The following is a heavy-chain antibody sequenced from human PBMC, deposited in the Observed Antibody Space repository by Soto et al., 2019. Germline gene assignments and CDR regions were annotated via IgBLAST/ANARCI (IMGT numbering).Heavy chain of an antibody. V-gene: IGHV4-61*01. CDR3: SRPRRHTSGFFDC. Sequence: SETLSLTCTVSGDSVSSGFYCWTWLRQAPVKGLEWFGNNYYSGSTEYNLYLTIRVTISFDMSKNQLSLTLTSVTAADSAVYSCSRPRRHTSGFFDCWGQGTMVTVSS. D-gene: IGHD6-6*01. CDR1: GDSVSSGFYC. J-gene: IGHJ4*02. CDR2: NYYSGST.